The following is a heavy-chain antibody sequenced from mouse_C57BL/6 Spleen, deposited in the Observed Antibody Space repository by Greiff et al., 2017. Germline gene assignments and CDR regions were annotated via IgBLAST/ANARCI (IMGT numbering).Heavy chain of an antibody. V-gene: IGHV5-4*01. D-gene: IGHD6-1*01. CDR3: AGGQPFYAMDY. CDR1: GFTFSSYA. Sequence: EVHLVESGGGLVKPGGSLKLSCAASGFTFSSYAMSWVRQTPEKRLEWVATIGDGGSYTYYPDNVKGRFTISRDNAKNNLYLQRSHLKSEDTAMYYCAGGQPFYAMDYWGQGTSVTVSS. J-gene: IGHJ4*01. CDR2: IGDGGSYT.